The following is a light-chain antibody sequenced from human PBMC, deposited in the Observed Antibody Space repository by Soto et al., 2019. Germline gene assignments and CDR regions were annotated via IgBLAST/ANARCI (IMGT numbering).Light chain of an antibody. CDR2: GVS. J-gene: IGKJ1*01. CDR3: QQRTNSPPWT. Sequence: EIVLTQSPATLSLSPGEGASLSCRASQNISTYLAWYQQRPGQVPRLLIYGVSKRAPAIPPRFSGSGSGTDCTRSVSGLETEDFATYYCQQRTNSPPWTFGQGTRVELK. CDR1: QNISTY. V-gene: IGKV3-11*01.